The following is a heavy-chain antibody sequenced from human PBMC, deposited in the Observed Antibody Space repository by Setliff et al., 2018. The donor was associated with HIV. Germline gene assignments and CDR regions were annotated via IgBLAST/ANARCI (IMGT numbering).Heavy chain of an antibody. CDR1: GYTFTSYG. V-gene: IGHV1-18*01. J-gene: IGHJ6*03. CDR3: ASYYGSGAHYPHYYYMDV. CDR2: ISPDNANT. D-gene: IGHD3-10*01. Sequence: GASVKVSCKASGYTFTSYGISWVRQAPGQGLEWMGWISPDNANTRISQRFRGSVTMTRDRPINTAYMELSGLTSDDTAVYYCASYYGSGAHYPHYYYMDVWGKGTTVTVSS.